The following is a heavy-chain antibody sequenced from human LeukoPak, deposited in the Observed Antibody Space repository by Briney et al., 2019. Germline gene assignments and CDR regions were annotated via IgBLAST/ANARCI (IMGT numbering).Heavy chain of an antibody. CDR1: GFTFSSYA. D-gene: IGHD2-15*01. CDR2: ISSPTSST. CDR3: SAGYDY. V-gene: IGHV3-23*01. Sequence: PGGSLRLSCAASGFTFSSYAMSWVRQAPGKGLEWVSTISSPTSSTHYADFVKGRFTISRDNSKNTLYLQMNSLRAEDTAMYYCSAGYDYWGHGTLATVSS. J-gene: IGHJ4*01.